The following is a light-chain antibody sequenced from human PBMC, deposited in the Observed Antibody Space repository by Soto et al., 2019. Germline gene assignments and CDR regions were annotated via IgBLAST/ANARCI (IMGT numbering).Light chain of an antibody. J-gene: IGKJ4*01. V-gene: IGKV1-9*01. CDR2: AAS. Sequence: IPLTQTPSSLSASVGDRVTITCRASQGISSFLAWYQQKPGKAPKLLIYAASSLQSGVPSRFSGSGFGTDFTLTITSLQAEDFATYYCQQVESYPSTFGGGTKVEMK. CDR1: QGISSF. CDR3: QQVESYPST.